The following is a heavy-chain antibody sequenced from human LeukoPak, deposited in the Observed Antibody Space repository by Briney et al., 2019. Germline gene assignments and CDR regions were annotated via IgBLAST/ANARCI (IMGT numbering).Heavy chain of an antibody. V-gene: IGHV3-53*01. CDR2: IYSDGST. CDR3: ARGIAAAGTALYN. CDR1: GFTFSYYY. Sequence: GSLRLSCAASGFTFSYYYMSWVRQAPGKGLEWVSVIYSDGSTYSADSVKGRFTISRDNSKNTLYLQINSLRAEDTAVYYCARGIAAAGTALYNWGQGTLLTVSS. D-gene: IGHD6-13*01. J-gene: IGHJ4*02.